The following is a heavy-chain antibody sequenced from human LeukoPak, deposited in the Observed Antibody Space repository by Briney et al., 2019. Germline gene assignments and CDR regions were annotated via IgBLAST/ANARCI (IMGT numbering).Heavy chain of an antibody. CDR2: ISFDGSNK. J-gene: IGHJ6*03. CDR3: ARGRGSRSYYMDG. D-gene: IGHD3-10*01. Sequence: GSLRLSCAASGFTFSSYDMHWVRQAPGKGLEWVAVISFDGSNKYYADSVKGRFTISRDNSKNTLYLQMNRLTAEDTAVYFCARGRGSRSYYMDGWGKGTTVTVSS. CDR1: GFTFSSYD. V-gene: IGHV3-30*01.